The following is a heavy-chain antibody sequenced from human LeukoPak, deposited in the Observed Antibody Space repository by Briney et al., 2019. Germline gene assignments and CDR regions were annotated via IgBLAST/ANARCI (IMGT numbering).Heavy chain of an antibody. CDR2: ISSSSSYI. CDR3: ARGIAVAGTRAFDI. Sequence: GGSLRLSCAASGFTFSSYSMNWVRQAPGKGLEWVSSISSSSSYIYYADSVKGRFTISRDNAKNSLYQQMDSLRAEDTAVYYCARGIAVAGTRAFDIWGQGTMVTVSS. V-gene: IGHV3-21*04. J-gene: IGHJ3*02. CDR1: GFTFSSYS. D-gene: IGHD6-19*01.